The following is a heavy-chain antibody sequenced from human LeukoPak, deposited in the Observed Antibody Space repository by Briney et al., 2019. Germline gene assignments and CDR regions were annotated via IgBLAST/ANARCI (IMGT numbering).Heavy chain of an antibody. CDR2: ITSSSSYI. CDR3: ARDPYSGNYGAYYYYYMDV. V-gene: IGHV3-21*06. J-gene: IGHJ6*03. D-gene: IGHD1-26*01. Sequence: PGGSLRLSCAASGFTFTSYNMNWVRQAPGKGLEWVSSITSSSSYIYYADSVKGRFTISRDNAKNSLYLQMDSLRVEDTAVYYCARDPYSGNYGAYYYYYMDVWGKGTTVTVSS. CDR1: GFTFTSYN.